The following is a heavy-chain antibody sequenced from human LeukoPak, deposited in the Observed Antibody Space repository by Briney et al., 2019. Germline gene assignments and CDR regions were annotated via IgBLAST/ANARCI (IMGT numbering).Heavy chain of an antibody. Sequence: SETLSLTCTVSGGSISSYYWSWIRQPPGKGLEWIGYIYTSGSTNYNPSLKSRVTISVDTSKNQFSLKLSSVTAADTAVYYCARCSRTGYGSSLYYFDYWGQGTLVTVSS. CDR2: IYTSGST. J-gene: IGHJ4*02. D-gene: IGHD6-6*01. CDR1: GGSISSYY. V-gene: IGHV4-4*09. CDR3: ARCSRTGYGSSLYYFDY.